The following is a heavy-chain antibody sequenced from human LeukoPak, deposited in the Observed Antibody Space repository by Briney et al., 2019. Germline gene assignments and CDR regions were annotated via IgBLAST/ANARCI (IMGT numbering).Heavy chain of an antibody. V-gene: IGHV1-2*02. CDR3: ARDGYYDSSGYAADAFDI. J-gene: IGHJ3*02. Sequence: ASVKVSCKASGYTFTGYYMHWVRQAPGQGLEWMGWINPNSGGTNYAQKFQGRVTMTRDTSISTAYMELSRLRSDDTAVYYCARDGYYDSSGYAADAFDIWGQGTMVTVSS. CDR1: GYTFTGYY. D-gene: IGHD3-22*01. CDR2: INPNSGGT.